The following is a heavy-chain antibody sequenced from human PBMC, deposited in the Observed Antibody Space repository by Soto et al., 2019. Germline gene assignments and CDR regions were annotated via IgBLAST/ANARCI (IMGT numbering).Heavy chain of an antibody. CDR3: AARSLGYSYGPYYFDY. V-gene: IGHV3-30-3*01. CDR1: GFTFSSYA. J-gene: IGHJ4*02. D-gene: IGHD5-18*01. Sequence: WGSLRLSCAASGFTFSSYAMHWVRQAPGKGLEWVAVISYDGSNKYYADSVKGRFTISRDNSKNTLYLQMNSLRAEDTAVYYCAARSLGYSYGPYYFDYWGQGTLVTVSS. CDR2: ISYDGSNK.